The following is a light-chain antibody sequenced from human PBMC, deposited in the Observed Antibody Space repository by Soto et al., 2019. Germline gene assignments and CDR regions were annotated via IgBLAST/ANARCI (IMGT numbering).Light chain of an antibody. V-gene: IGKV3-20*01. CDR1: QSVSSNN. J-gene: IGKJ3*01. CDR2: GAS. Sequence: EIVLTQSPGTLSLSPGERATLSCRASQSVSSNNLAWYQQRPGQAPRVVIYGASTRATGIPERFSGSGSGTDFPITISRLEPEDFAVYYCQQYGRSPFTFGPGTKVDIK. CDR3: QQYGRSPFT.